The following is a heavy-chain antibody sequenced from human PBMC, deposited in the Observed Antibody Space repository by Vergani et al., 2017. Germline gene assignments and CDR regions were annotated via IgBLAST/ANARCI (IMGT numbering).Heavy chain of an antibody. V-gene: IGHV3-23*01. CDR2: ISGSGGST. CDR3: AKDVWAWIQLWLLAFDI. Sequence: EVQLLESGGGLVQPGGSLRLSCAASGFTFSSYAMSWVRQAPGKGLEWVSAISGSGGSTYYADSVKGRFTISRDNSKNTLYLQMNSLRAEDTAVYYCAKDVWAWIQLWLLAFDIWGQGTMVTVSS. CDR1: GFTFSSYA. D-gene: IGHD5-18*01. J-gene: IGHJ3*02.